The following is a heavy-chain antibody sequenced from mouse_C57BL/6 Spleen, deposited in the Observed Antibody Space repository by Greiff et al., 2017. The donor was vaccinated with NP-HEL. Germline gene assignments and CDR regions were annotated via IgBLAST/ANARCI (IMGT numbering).Heavy chain of an antibody. CDR1: GYSITSGYY. J-gene: IGHJ3*01. CDR3: APYYYGSSGWFAY. D-gene: IGHD1-1*01. CDR2: ISYDGSN. V-gene: IGHV3-6*01. Sequence: EVQLQESGPGLVKPSQSLSLTCSVTGYSITSGYYWNWIRQFPGNKLEWMGYISYDGSNNYNPSLKNRISITRDTSKNQFFLKLNSVTTEDTATYYCAPYYYGSSGWFAYWGQGTLVTVSA.